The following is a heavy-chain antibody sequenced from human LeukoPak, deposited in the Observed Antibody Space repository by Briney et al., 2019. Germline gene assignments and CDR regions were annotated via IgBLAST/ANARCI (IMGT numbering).Heavy chain of an antibody. D-gene: IGHD3-10*01. J-gene: IGHJ6*02. CDR3: ARHYYGSGSYYTWQDYYYGMDV. CDR1: GGSISSGGYS. V-gene: IGHV4-61*08. CDR2: IYYSGST. Sequence: PSETLSLTCAVSGGSISSGGYSWSWIRQPPGKGLEWIGYIYYSGSTNYNPSLKSRVTISVDTSKNQFSLKLSSVTAADTAVYYCARHYYGSGSYYTWQDYYYGMDVWGQGTTVTVSS.